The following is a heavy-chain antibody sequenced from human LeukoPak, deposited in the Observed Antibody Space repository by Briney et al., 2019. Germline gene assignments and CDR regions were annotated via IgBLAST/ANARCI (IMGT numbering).Heavy chain of an antibody. J-gene: IGHJ3*02. V-gene: IGHV3-30*18. D-gene: IGHD3-10*01. CDR3: AKDRGTEWDAFDI. CDR1: GFSFSRCG. CDR2: ISCDGSRE. Sequence: GGSLRLSCAASGFSFSRCGMHWVRQAPGKGLEWVAIISCDGSRENYADSVKGRFTISRDYSKNTLYLQMNSLRAEDTALYYCAKDRGTEWDAFDIWGQGTMVTVSS.